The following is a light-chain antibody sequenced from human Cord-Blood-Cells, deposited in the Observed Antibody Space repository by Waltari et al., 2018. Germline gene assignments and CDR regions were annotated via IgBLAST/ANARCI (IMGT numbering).Light chain of an antibody. CDR2: WAS. CDR1: QSVLYSSNNKNY. J-gene: IGKJ4*01. Sequence: DIVMPPSPDSLAVSLGERATIHCKSSQSVLYSSNNKNYLAWYQQKPGQPPKLLIYWASTRESGVPDRFSGSGSGTDFTLTISSLQAEDVAVYYCQQYYSTLALTFGGGTKVEIK. V-gene: IGKV4-1*01. CDR3: QQYYSTLALT.